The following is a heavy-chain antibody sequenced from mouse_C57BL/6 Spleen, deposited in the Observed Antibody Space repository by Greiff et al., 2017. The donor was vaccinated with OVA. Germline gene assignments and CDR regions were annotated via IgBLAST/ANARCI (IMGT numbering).Heavy chain of an antibody. CDR3: ARGDYGSSVYFDV. D-gene: IGHD1-1*01. J-gene: IGHJ1*03. CDR1: GFTFSDYG. Sequence: EVMLVESGGGLVKPGGSLKLSCAASGFTFSDYGMHWVRQAPEKGLEWVAYISSGSSTIYYADTVKGRFTISRDNAKNTLFLQMTSLRSEDTAMYYCARGDYGSSVYFDVWGTGTTVTVSS. V-gene: IGHV5-17*01. CDR2: ISSGSSTI.